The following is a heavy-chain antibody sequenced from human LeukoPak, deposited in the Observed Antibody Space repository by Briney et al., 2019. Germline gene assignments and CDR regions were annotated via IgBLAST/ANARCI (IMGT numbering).Heavy chain of an antibody. Sequence: GGSLRLSCAASGFSFDDYGMSWVRQAPGKGLEWVTGINWNGGSTGYADSVKGRFTISRDNAKNSLYLQMNSLRAEDTALYYCARGTSDARYYFDYWGQGILVTVSS. CDR1: GFSFDDYG. CDR2: INWNGGST. V-gene: IGHV3-20*04. J-gene: IGHJ4*02. D-gene: IGHD1-1*01. CDR3: ARGTSDARYYFDY.